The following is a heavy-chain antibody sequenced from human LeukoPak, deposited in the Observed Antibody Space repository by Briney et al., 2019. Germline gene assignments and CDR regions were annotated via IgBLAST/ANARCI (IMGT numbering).Heavy chain of an antibody. J-gene: IGHJ4*02. CDR1: GFTFSSYG. CDR2: IWYDGSNK. V-gene: IGHV3-33*01. Sequence: GGSLRLSCAASGFTFSSYGMHWVRQAPGKGLEWVAVIWYDGSNKYYADSVKGRFTISRDNSKNTLYLHMNSLRAEDTAVYYCARDRRDYYGSGSYHYFDYWGQGTLVTVSS. CDR3: ARDRRDYYGSGSYHYFDY. D-gene: IGHD3-10*01.